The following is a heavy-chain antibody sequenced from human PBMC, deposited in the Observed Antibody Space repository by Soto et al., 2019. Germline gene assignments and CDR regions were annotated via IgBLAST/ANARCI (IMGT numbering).Heavy chain of an antibody. CDR2: IYYSGST. D-gene: IGHD3-10*01. J-gene: IGHJ4*02. CDR1: GGSISSSSYY. V-gene: IGHV4-39*01. Sequence: SETLSLTCTVSGGSISSSSYYWGWIRQPPGKGLEWIGSIYYSGSTYYNPSLKSRVTISVGTSKNQFSLKLSSATAADTAVYYCASILLWFGVIWDQGTLVTVS. CDR3: ASILLWFGVI.